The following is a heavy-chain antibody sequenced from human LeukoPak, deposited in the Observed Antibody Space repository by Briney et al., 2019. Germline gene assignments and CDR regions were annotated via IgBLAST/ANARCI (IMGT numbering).Heavy chain of an antibody. D-gene: IGHD5-18*01. Sequence: VASVKVSCKASGGTFSSYAISWVRQAPGQGLEWMGGIIPIFGTANYAQKFQGRVTMTEDTSTDTAYMELSSLRSEDTAVYYCANIHPKYSYGFDYWGQGTLVTVSS. CDR3: ANIHPKYSYGFDY. J-gene: IGHJ4*02. CDR1: GGTFSSYA. V-gene: IGHV1-69*06. CDR2: IIPIFGTA.